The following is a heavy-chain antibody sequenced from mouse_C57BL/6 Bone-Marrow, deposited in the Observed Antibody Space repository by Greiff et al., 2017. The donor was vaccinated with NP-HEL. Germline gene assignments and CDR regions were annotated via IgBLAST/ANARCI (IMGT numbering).Heavy chain of an antibody. Sequence: QVQLQQPGAELVKPGASVKLSCKASGYTFTSYWMHWVKQRPGQGLEWIGMIPPNSGSTNYNEKFKSKATLTVDKSSSPAYMQLSSLTSEDSAVYYCARGGFAYWGQGTLVTVTA. J-gene: IGHJ3*01. CDR2: IPPNSGST. CDR1: GYTFTSYW. CDR3: ARGGFAY. V-gene: IGHV1-64*01.